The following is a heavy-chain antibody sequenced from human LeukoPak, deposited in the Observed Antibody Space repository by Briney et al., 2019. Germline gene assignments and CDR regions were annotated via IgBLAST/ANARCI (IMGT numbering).Heavy chain of an antibody. CDR2: INPSGGST. Sequence: ASVKVSCKASGYTFTSYYMHWVRQAPGQGLEWMGIINPSGGSTSYAQKFQGRVTMTRDTSTSTVYMELSSLRSEDTAVYYCARARTVSVGYCSSVSCQADYWGQGTLVTVSS. J-gene: IGHJ4*02. CDR1: GYTFTSYY. CDR3: ARARTVSVGYCSSVSCQADY. V-gene: IGHV1-46*01. D-gene: IGHD2-2*01.